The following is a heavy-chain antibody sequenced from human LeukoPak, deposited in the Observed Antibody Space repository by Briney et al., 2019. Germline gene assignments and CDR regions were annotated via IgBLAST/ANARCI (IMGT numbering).Heavy chain of an antibody. V-gene: IGHV3-23*01. CDR1: GFTFSSYA. CDR2: ISGSGGST. D-gene: IGHD6-13*01. Sequence: GGSLRLSCTASGFTFSSYAMSWVRQAPGKGLEWVSAISGSGGSTYYADSVKGRFTISRDNAKNSLYLQMNSLRAEDTAVYYCARDGRIAAPYYGMDVWGQGTTVTVSS. CDR3: ARDGRIAAPYYGMDV. J-gene: IGHJ6*02.